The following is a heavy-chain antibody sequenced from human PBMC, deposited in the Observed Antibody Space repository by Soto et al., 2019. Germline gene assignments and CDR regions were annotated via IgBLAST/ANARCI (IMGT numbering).Heavy chain of an antibody. J-gene: IGHJ5*02. Sequence: QVQLVQSGAEVKKPGASVKVSCKASGYTFIGYSIHWVRQAPGQGLEWMGRINPRSGDTTYAQKFQGRLTMTRTTTISTAKVQVVSMRSDDTAVYYCGRYGVGGTPLGWFDPWGQGTLVTVSS. CDR2: INPRSGDT. V-gene: IGHV1-2*06. CDR3: GRYGVGGTPLGWFDP. D-gene: IGHD4-17*01. CDR1: GYTFIGYS.